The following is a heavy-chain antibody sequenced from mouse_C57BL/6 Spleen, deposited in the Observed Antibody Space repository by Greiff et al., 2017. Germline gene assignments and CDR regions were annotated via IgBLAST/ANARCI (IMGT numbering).Heavy chain of an antibody. Sequence: EVKVVEPGGGLVQPGGSLSLSCAASGFTFTDYYMSWVRQPPGKALEWLGFIRNKANGSTTEYSASVKGRFTISRDNSQSILYLQMNALRAEASATYYCTKDSNDAMDYWGQGTSVTVSA. CDR2: IRNKANGSTT. CDR1: GFTFTDYY. J-gene: IGHJ4*01. CDR3: TKDSNDAMDY. V-gene: IGHV7-3*03.